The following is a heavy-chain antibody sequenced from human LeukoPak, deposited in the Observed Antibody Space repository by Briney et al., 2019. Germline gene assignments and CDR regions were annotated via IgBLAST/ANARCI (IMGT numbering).Heavy chain of an antibody. CDR2: ISAYNGNT. V-gene: IGHV1-18*01. Sequence: ASVKVSCKASGYTFTSYGISWVRQAPGQGLEWMGWISAYNGNTNYAQKLQGRVTMTTDTSTSTAYMELRSLRSDDTAVYYCARDDDFWSGYSEWFDPWGQGTLVTVSS. J-gene: IGHJ5*02. CDR3: ARDDDFWSGYSEWFDP. D-gene: IGHD3-3*01. CDR1: GYTFTSYG.